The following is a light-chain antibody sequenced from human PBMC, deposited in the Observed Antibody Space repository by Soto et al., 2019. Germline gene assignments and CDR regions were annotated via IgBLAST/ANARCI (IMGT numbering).Light chain of an antibody. V-gene: IGLV2-8*01. Sequence: QSVLTQPPSASGSPGQSVAISCTGTSSDVGGYNYVSSYQQHPGKAHKLMIYEVNNRPSGLPDRFSGSKSGNTASLTVSVLQAEDADDYYCSSYAGRSNVFGAGTKVTVL. J-gene: IGLJ1*01. CDR1: SSDVGGYNY. CDR3: SSYAGRSNV. CDR2: EVN.